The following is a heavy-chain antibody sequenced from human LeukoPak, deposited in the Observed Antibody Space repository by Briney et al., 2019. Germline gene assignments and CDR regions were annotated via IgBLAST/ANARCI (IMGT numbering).Heavy chain of an antibody. V-gene: IGHV3-30*03. CDR3: AREVSGWYALDY. J-gene: IGHJ4*02. CDR2: ISYDGSNK. CDR1: GFTFSSHG. D-gene: IGHD6-19*01. Sequence: GGSLRLSCAASGFTFSSHGMHWVRQAPGKGLEWVTFISYDGSNKYYADSVKGRFTISRDNSKNTLYLQMNSLRAEDTAVYYCAREVSGWYALDYWGQGTLVTVSS.